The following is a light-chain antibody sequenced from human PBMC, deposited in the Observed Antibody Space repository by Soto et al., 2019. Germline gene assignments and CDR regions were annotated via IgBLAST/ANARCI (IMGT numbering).Light chain of an antibody. CDR3: QHYADSPHT. Sequence: EIVLTQSPGTLSLSPGERATLSCRASQSVSYYLAWYQQKPGQAPRLLIYGASSRATDIPDRFSGSGYGTDFILTISRLEPEDFAVYYCQHYADSPHTFGQGTKLEIK. CDR1: QSVSYY. V-gene: IGKV3-20*01. CDR2: GAS. J-gene: IGKJ2*01.